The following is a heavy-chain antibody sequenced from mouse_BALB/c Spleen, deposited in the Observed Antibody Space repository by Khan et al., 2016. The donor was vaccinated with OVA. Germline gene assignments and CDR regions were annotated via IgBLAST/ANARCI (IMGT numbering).Heavy chain of an antibody. D-gene: IGHD2-3*01. V-gene: IGHV3-2*02. CDR2: INYSGSP. CDR3: ARDGSRYNYAMDY. J-gene: IGHJ4*01. CDR1: GYSITSDYA. Sequence: VQLKESGPGLVNPSQSLSLTCTVTGYSITSDYAWNWIRQFPGNKLEWMGYINYSGSPNYNPALKSRISITRDTSKNQFFLQLTSVTTEDTATYYCARDGSRYNYAMDYWGQGTSVTVSS.